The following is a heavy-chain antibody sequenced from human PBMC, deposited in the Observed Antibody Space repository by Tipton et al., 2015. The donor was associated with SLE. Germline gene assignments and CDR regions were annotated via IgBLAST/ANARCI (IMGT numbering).Heavy chain of an antibody. V-gene: IGHV4-4*07. CDR1: GGSISSYY. CDR2: IYSSGST. CDR3: ARGSGWYGDPYAFDI. Sequence: TLSLTCTVSGGSISSYYWNWIRQPAGKGLEWIGRIYSSGSTKYNPSLKSRVTMSIDTSKNQFSLKLSSVTAADTAVYYCARGSGWYGDPYAFDIWGQGTMVTVSS. D-gene: IGHD6-19*01. J-gene: IGHJ3*02.